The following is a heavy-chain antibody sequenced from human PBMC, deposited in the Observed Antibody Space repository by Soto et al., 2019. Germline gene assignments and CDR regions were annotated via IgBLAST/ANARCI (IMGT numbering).Heavy chain of an antibody. CDR1: GYTFTGYY. V-gene: IGHV1-2*04. J-gene: IGHJ4*02. CDR3: ARGQRKAAAGTPLFHY. Sequence: ASVKVSCKASGYTFTGYYMHWVRQAPGQGLEWMGWINPNSGGTNYAQKFQGWVTMTRDTPISTAYMELSRLRSDDTAVYYCARGQRKAAAGTPLFHYWGQGTLVTVSS. CDR2: INPNSGGT. D-gene: IGHD6-13*01.